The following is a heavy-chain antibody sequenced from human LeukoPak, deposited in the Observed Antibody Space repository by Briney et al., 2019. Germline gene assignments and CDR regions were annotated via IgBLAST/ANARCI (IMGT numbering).Heavy chain of an antibody. CDR2: IYYSGNT. D-gene: IGHD1-7*01. CDR3: ARLYGNYQNYFDY. J-gene: IGHJ4*02. Sequence: SETLSLTCSVSGGSISSYYWSWIRQPPGKGLEWIGYIYYSGNTNYNPSLKSRVTISKDTSKNQFSLKLSSVTAADTAVYYCARLYGNYQNYFDYWGQGTLVTVSS. CDR1: GGSISSYY. V-gene: IGHV4-59*12.